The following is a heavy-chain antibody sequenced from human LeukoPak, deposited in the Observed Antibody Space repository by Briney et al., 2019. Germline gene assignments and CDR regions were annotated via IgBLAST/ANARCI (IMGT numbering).Heavy chain of an antibody. J-gene: IGHJ6*03. CDR2: IYYSGST. CDR1: GGSISSYY. V-gene: IGHV4-59*01. Sequence: SETLSLTCTVSGGSISSYYWSWIRQPPGKGLEWIGYIYYSGSTNYNPSLKSRVTISVDTSKNQFSLKLSSVTAADTAVYYCARGDIVVVPAASSYYYYMDVWGKGTTVTASS. D-gene: IGHD2-2*01. CDR3: ARGDIVVVPAASSYYYYMDV.